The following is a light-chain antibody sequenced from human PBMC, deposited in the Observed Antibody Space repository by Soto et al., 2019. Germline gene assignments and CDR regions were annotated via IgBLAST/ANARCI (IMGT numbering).Light chain of an antibody. CDR1: SSNIGSNY. CDR3: AAWDDSLSVV. V-gene: IGLV1-47*01. J-gene: IGLJ2*01. Sequence: QPVLTQPPSASGTPGQRVTISCSGSSSNIGSNYVYWYQQLPGTAPKLLIYRNNQRPSGVPDRFSGSKSGNSASLAISGLRSEDEADYYCAAWDDSLSVVFGGGTKLTVL. CDR2: RNN.